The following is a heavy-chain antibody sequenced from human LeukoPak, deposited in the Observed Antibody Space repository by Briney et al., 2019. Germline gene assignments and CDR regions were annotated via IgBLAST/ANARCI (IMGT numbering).Heavy chain of an antibody. CDR3: ATETIGRHYDY. J-gene: IGHJ4*02. CDR2: IGPTGTDR. CDR1: GFTFSACG. V-gene: IGHV3-21*01. D-gene: IGHD1-14*01. Sequence: GGSLRLSCAASGFTFSACGFNWVRQAPGKGLEWGSSIGPTGTDRYYADSVRGRFTISRDNAKNSMYLQMDSLRDEDTAVYYCATETIGRHYDYWGQGTLLTVSS.